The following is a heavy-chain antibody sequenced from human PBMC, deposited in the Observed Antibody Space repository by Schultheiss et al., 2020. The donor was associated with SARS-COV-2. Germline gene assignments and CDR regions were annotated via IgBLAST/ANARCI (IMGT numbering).Heavy chain of an antibody. Sequence: GGSLRLSCAASGFTFSSYAMHWVRQAPGKGLEWVAVISYDGSNKYYADSVRGRFTISRDNSNNTLYLEMNDLRADDTSVYYCTRAIRGAFDAWGQGTMVTVSS. CDR3: TRAIRGAFDA. CDR1: GFTFSSYA. J-gene: IGHJ3*01. CDR2: ISYDGSNK. D-gene: IGHD3-10*01. V-gene: IGHV3-30-3*01.